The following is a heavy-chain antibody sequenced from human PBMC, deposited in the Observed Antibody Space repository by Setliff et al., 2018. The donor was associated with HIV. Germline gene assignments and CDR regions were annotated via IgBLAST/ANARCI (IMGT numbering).Heavy chain of an antibody. Sequence: ASETLSLTCTVSGVSIDKNYWSWVRRPPGKGLEWIGRVYMSGKTNYSPSLKSRVTMSADTSKNQFSLKLSSVTAADTAVYYCARLLVAGMLFDYWGQGTLVTVSS. CDR2: VYMSGKT. CDR1: GVSIDKNY. J-gene: IGHJ4*02. CDR3: ARLLVAGMLFDY. D-gene: IGHD2-15*01. V-gene: IGHV4-4*07.